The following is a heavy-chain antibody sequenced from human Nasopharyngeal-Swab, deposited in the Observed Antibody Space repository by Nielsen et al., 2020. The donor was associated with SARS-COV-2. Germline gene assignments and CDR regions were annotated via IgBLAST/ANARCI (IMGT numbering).Heavy chain of an antibody. Sequence: GGSLRLSCAASGFTFSSYSMNWVRQAPGKGLEWVSSISSSSSYIYYADSVKGRFTISRDNAKNSLYLQMNSLRAEDTAVYYCARDLGLSMVRGADYYYGMDVWGQGTTVTVSS. CDR3: ARDLGLSMVRGADYYYGMDV. V-gene: IGHV3-21*01. CDR1: GFTFSSYS. D-gene: IGHD3-10*01. J-gene: IGHJ6*02. CDR2: ISSSSSYI.